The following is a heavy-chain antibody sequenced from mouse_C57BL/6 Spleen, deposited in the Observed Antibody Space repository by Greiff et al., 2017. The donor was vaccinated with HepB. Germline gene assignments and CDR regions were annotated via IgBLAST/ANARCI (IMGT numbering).Heavy chain of an antibody. CDR3: ARDYYGSSSGDY. J-gene: IGHJ2*01. CDR2: INPYNGGT. V-gene: IGHV1-19*01. CDR1: GYTFTDYY. D-gene: IGHD1-1*01. Sequence: VHVKQSGPVLVKPGASVKMSCKASGYTFTDYYMNWVKQSHGKSLEWIGVINPYNGGTSYNQKFKGKATLTVDKSSSTAYMELNSLTSEDSAVYYCARDYYGSSSGDYWGQGTTLTVSS.